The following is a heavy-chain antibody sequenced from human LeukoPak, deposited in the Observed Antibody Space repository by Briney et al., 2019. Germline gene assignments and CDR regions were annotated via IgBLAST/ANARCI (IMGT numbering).Heavy chain of an antibody. CDR1: GGSISSSSYY. V-gene: IGHV4-61*05. J-gene: IGHJ4*02. D-gene: IGHD3-22*01. CDR3: ARGGEGHDSSGYYGRPFDC. Sequence: SETLSLTCTVSGGSISSSSYYWGWIRQPPGKGLEWIGYIYYSGSTNYNPSLKSRVTISVDTSKNQFSLKLSSVTAADTAVYYCARGGEGHDSSGYYGRPFDCRGQGTLVTVSS. CDR2: IYYSGST.